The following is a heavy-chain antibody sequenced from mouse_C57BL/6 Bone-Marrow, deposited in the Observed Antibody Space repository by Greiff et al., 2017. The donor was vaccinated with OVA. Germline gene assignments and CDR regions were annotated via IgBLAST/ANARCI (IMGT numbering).Heavy chain of an antibody. CDR2: IDPSDSYT. CDR3: ARSGPFAY. CDR1: GYTFTSYW. J-gene: IGHJ3*01. V-gene: IGHV1-50*01. D-gene: IGHD3-1*01. Sequence: QVQLQQPGAELVKPGASVKLSCKASGYTFTSYWMQWVKQRPGQGLEWIGEIDPSDSYTNYNQKFKGKATLTVDTSSSTAYMQLSSLTSEDSAVYYWARSGPFAYWGQGTLVTVSA.